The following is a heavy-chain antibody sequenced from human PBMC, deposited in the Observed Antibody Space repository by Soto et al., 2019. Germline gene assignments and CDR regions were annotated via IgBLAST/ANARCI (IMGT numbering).Heavy chain of an antibody. J-gene: IGHJ4*02. Sequence: GGSLRLSCAASGFIFSDYAMNWVRRAPGKGLEWVSVITGSGSRTYYSDSVKGRFTVSRDNSKNTLYLQMNSLRADDTAVYYCAKDHDFWSGYNPPRYIDYWGLGTLVTVSS. CDR1: GFIFSDYA. CDR3: AKDHDFWSGYNPPRYIDY. CDR2: ITGSGSRT. D-gene: IGHD3-3*01. V-gene: IGHV3-23*01.